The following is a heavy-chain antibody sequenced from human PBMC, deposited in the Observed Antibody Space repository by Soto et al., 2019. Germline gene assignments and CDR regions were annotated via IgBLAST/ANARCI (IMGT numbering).Heavy chain of an antibody. CDR3: ARIALVVAVAGTRLDYYYGMDV. CDR1: GGSISRSSYY. Sequence: SETLSHTCTVSGGSISRSSYYWGCIRQPPGKGLEWIGSIYYSGSTYYNPSLKSRVTISVDTSKNQFSLKLSSVTAADTAVYYCARIALVVAVAGTRLDYYYGMDVWGQGTTDTVSS. J-gene: IGHJ6*02. V-gene: IGHV4-39*01. D-gene: IGHD6-19*01. CDR2: IYYSGST.